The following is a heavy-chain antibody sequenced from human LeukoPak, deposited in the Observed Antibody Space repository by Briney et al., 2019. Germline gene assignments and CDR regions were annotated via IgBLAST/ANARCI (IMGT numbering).Heavy chain of an antibody. Sequence: SETLSLTCAVSGGSISSGGYSWSWIRQPPGKGLEWIGYIYHSGSTYYNPSLKSRVTISVDTSKNQFSLKLSSVTAADTAVYYCASSGSSLDYWGQGTLVTVSS. D-gene: IGHD1-26*01. V-gene: IGHV4-30-2*01. CDR1: GGSISSGGYS. J-gene: IGHJ4*02. CDR3: ASSGSSLDY. CDR2: IYHSGST.